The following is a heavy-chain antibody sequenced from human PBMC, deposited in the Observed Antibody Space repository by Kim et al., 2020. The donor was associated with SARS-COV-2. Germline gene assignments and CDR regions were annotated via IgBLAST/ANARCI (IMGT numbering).Heavy chain of an antibody. CDR1: GFSVSSNY. J-gene: IGHJ6*02. V-gene: IGHV3-53*04. D-gene: IGHD1-26*01. CDR3: ASDVGGYRRNHYTMNV. CDR2: IYSDSST. Sequence: GGSLRLSCAASGFSVSSNYMSWVRQAPGKGLEWVSVIYSDSSTYYADSVKGRFTISRHNSKHTLFLQMNSLRAEDTAVYYCASDVGGYRRNHYTMNVWGQGTTVTVSS.